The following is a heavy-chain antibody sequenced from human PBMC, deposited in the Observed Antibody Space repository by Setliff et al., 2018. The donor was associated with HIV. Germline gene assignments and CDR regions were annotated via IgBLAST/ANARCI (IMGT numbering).Heavy chain of an antibody. CDR2: IHYSGSI. CDR1: GGSITSGSYY. D-gene: IGHD6-13*01. V-gene: IGHV4-61*01. CDR3: ARHRDPPGTSWIYYYYYMDL. J-gene: IGHJ6*03. Sequence: ASETLSLTCTVSGGSITSGSYYWNWIRQPPGKGLEWLGYIHYSGSINYNPSLKSRVTISGDSSKKQVSLRLSSVTAADTGVYYCARHRDPPGTSWIYYYYYMDLWGEGTTVTVSS.